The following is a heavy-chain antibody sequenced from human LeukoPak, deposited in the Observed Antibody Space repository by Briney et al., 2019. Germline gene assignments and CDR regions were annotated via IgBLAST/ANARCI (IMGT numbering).Heavy chain of an antibody. CDR2: IYYSGST. CDR1: GGCISSSSYY. CDR3: ARDARHYDLLTGYQRGVFDP. V-gene: IGHV4-39*07. J-gene: IGHJ5*02. D-gene: IGHD3/OR15-3a*01. Sequence: PSETLSLTCTVSGGCISSSSYYWGWIGQPPGKGLEWIGSIYYSGSTYYNPSLKSRVTISVDTSKNQFSLKLSSVTAADTAVYYCARDARHYDLLTGYQRGVFDPWGQGTLVIVSP.